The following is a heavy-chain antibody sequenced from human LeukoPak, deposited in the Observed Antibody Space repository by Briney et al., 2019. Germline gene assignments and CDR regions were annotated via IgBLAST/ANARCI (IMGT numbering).Heavy chain of an antibody. CDR2: ISWNSGSI. V-gene: IGHV3-9*03. Sequence: PGGSLRLSCAASGFTFDDYAMHWVRQAPGKGLEWVSGISWNSGSIGYAGSVKGRFTIPRDNAKNSLYLQMNSLRAEDMDLYYCAKGAGGIAVAGTGGSYFDYWGQGTLVTVSS. CDR3: AKGAGGIAVAGTGGSYFDY. D-gene: IGHD6-19*01. J-gene: IGHJ4*02. CDR1: GFTFDDYA.